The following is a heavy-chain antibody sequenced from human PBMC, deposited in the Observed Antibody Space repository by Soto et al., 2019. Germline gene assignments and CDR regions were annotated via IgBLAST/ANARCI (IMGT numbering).Heavy chain of an antibody. Sequence: GGSLRLSCAASGFTFSYYYMSWIRQAPGKGLEWVSYISSSGSTIYYADSVKGRFTISRDNAKNSLYLQMNSLRAEDTAVYYCARDPIGYDSSGYYDYWGPGTLVTVSS. CDR2: ISSSGSTI. CDR3: ARDPIGYDSSGYYDY. J-gene: IGHJ4*02. D-gene: IGHD3-22*01. CDR1: GFTFSYYY. V-gene: IGHV3-11*01.